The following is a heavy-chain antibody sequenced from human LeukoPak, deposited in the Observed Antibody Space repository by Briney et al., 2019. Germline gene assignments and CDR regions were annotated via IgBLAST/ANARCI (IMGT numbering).Heavy chain of an antibody. D-gene: IGHD3-10*01. J-gene: IGHJ3*02. Sequence: GGSLRLSCAASGFTFSSYEMNWVRQAPGKGLEWVSYISSSGSTIYYADSVKGRFTISRDNAKNSLYLQMNSLRAEDTAVYYCARAGPIWFGESPLDAFDIWGQGTMVTVSS. V-gene: IGHV3-48*03. CDR1: GFTFSSYE. CDR2: ISSSGSTI. CDR3: ARAGPIWFGESPLDAFDI.